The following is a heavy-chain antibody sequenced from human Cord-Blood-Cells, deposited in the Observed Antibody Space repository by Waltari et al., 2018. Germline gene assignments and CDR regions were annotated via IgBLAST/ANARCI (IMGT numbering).Heavy chain of an antibody. CDR2: MNTNRGKE. J-gene: IGHJ6*02. V-gene: IGHV1-8*01. CDR1: GYTFTSYD. Sequence: QVQLVQSGAEVKKPGASVKVSCKASGYTFTSYDIKWVRQATGQGLEWMGWMNTNRGKEGYAQNVQGRDTMTRNTSISTAYMWLSSLRSEETAVYSGARGGAAADSHYYGMDVWGQGTTVTVSS. D-gene: IGHD6-13*01. CDR3: ARGGAAADSHYYGMDV.